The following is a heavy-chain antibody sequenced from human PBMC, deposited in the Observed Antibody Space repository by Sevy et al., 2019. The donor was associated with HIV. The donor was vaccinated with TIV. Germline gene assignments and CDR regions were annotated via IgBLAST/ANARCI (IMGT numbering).Heavy chain of an antibody. CDR1: GFTFSSYW. CDR2: IKQDGSEK. Sequence: GGSLRLSCAASGFTFSSYWMSWVRQAPGKGLEWVANIKQDGSEKYYVDSVKGRFTISRDNAKNSLYLQMNSLRAEDTAVYYCARYWRSSGWPLTIDYWGQGTLVTVSS. D-gene: IGHD6-19*01. J-gene: IGHJ4*02. CDR3: ARYWRSSGWPLTIDY. V-gene: IGHV3-7*03.